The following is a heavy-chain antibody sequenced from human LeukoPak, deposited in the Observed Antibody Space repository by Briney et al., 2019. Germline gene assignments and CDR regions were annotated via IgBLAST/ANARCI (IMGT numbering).Heavy chain of an antibody. CDR2: INANNGNT. V-gene: IGHV1-18*01. CDR3: ARGPITAAADS. Sequence: ASVKVSCKASGYSFISYGITWVRQAPGQGLEWMGWINANNGNTNYARNLQGRVTMTTDTSTSTVYMELRSLRSDDTAVYYCARGPITAAADSWGQGTLVTVSS. J-gene: IGHJ4*02. CDR1: GYSFISYG. D-gene: IGHD6-13*01.